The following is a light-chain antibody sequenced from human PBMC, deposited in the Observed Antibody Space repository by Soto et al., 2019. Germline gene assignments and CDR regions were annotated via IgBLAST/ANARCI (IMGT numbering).Light chain of an antibody. Sequence: EIVLTQSPATLSLSPWERATLSCSASQSVSSYLAWYRQKPGQAPRLLIYDASNRATGIPARFSGSGSGTDFTLTISSLEPEDFAVYYCQQRSNWRSITFGQGTRLEIK. CDR3: QQRSNWRSIT. CDR2: DAS. J-gene: IGKJ5*01. CDR1: QSVSSY. V-gene: IGKV3-11*01.